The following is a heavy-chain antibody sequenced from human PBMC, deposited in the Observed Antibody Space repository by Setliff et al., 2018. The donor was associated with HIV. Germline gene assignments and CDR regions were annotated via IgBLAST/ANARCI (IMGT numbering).Heavy chain of an antibody. CDR2: IYYSGST. CDR1: GGSISSSDYY. D-gene: IGHD3-3*01. Sequence: SETLSLTCAVSGGSISSSDYYWGWIRQPPGKGLDWIGYIYYSGSTYYNPSLKSRVTISVDTSKNQFSLKLSSVTAADTAVYYCAREAEIFGVVMRGYYFDYWGQGTLVTVSS. CDR3: AREAEIFGVVMRGYYFDY. V-gene: IGHV4-31*11. J-gene: IGHJ4*02.